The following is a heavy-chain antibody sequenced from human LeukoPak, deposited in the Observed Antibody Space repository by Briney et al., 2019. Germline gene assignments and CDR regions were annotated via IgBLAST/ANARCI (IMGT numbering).Heavy chain of an antibody. CDR3: ARVDWVPDY. CDR1: GYSLRSGYH. D-gene: IGHD3/OR15-3a*01. Sequence: PSETLSLTCSVSGYSLRSGYHWGWIRQPPGRGLEWIGHIHRSGSTYYNPSLESRVTISVDTSKNQFSLKLTFVTASDTAVYYCARVDWVPDYWGQGTLVTVSS. J-gene: IGHJ4*02. V-gene: IGHV4-38-2*02. CDR2: IHRSGST.